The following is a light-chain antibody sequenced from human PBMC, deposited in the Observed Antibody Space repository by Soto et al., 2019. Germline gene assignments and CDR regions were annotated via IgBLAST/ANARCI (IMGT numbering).Light chain of an antibody. J-gene: IGKJ4*01. Sequence: DIVMTQTPPSLSVIPGQPASISCKSSQSLLNSNGVTYLHWFLQKPGPPPQLLIYGVSNRFSGVTDKFSGSGSGTDFTLKISRVETEVVGIYYGMQSIQRPLTFGGGTKVEIK. CDR2: GVS. CDR3: MQSIQRPLT. V-gene: IGKV2D-29*01. CDR1: QSLLNSNGVTY.